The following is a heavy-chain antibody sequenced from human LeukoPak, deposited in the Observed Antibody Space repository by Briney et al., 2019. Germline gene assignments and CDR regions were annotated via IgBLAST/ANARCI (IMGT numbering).Heavy chain of an antibody. D-gene: IGHD2-2*01. V-gene: IGHV3-23*01. CDR3: ARNLPAADY. CDR2: ISGSGGGT. Sequence: GGSLRLSCAASGFTFSSYAMSWVRQAPGKGLEWVSTISGSGGGTYYADFVKGRFTISRDNSKNTLYLQMNSLRAEDTAVYYCARNLPAADYWGQGTLVTVSS. CDR1: GFTFSSYA. J-gene: IGHJ4*02.